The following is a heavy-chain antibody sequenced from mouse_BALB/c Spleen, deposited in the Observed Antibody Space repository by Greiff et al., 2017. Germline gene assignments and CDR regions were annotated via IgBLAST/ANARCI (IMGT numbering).Heavy chain of an antibody. CDR1: GFTFSDYY. J-gene: IGHJ2*01. D-gene: IGHD1-1*01. V-gene: IGHV5-4*02. CDR2: ISDGGSYT. CDR3: ARDGDYGSSFFDY. Sequence: EVQLVESGGGLVKPGGSLKLSCAASGFTFSDYYMYWVRQTPEKRLEWVATISDGGSYTYYPDSVKGRFTISRDNAKNNLYLQMSSLKSEDTAMYYCARDGDYGSSFFDYWGQGTTLTVSS.